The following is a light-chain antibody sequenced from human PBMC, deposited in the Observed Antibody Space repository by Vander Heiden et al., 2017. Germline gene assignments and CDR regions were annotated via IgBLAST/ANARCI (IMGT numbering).Light chain of an antibody. J-gene: IGLJ2*01. V-gene: IGLV3-25*03. CDR2: KDS. CDR1: ALPKQN. CDR3: QSADSSGTFYGV. Sequence: SYELTQPPSVSVSPGQTASIPCSGAALPKQNACWNQQEPGQAPVLVINKDSEGPSGIPERFSGSSSGTTVTLTISGVQAEDEAGYYCQSADSSGTFYGVFGGGTKLTVL.